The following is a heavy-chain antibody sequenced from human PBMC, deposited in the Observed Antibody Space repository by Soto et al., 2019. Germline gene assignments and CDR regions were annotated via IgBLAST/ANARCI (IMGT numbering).Heavy chain of an antibody. CDR2: IKQDGSEK. V-gene: IGHV3-7*01. CDR1: GFTFSSYW. CDR3: VRDALGGVVPAASYYMDV. Sequence: GGSLRLSCAASGFTFSSYWMSWVRQAPGKGLEWVANIKQDGSEKYYVDSVKGRFTISRDNAKNSLYLQMNSLRAEDTAVYYCVRDALGGVVPAASYYMDVWGKGTTVTVSS. J-gene: IGHJ6*03. D-gene: IGHD2-2*01.